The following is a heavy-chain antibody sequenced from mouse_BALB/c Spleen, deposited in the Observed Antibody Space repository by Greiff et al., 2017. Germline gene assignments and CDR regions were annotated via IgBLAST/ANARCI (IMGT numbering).Heavy chain of an antibody. CDR1: GFTFSNYW. CDR2: IRLKSNNYAT. CDR3: TRSGRVYYLDY. V-gene: IGHV6-6*02. Sequence: EVKVVESGGGLVQPGGSMKLSCVASGFTFSNYWMNWVRQSPEKGLEWVAEIRLKSNNYATHYAESVKGRFTISRDDSKSSVYLQMNNLRAEDTGIYYCTRSGRVYYLDYWGQGTTHTGAS. D-gene: IGHD3-1*01. J-gene: IGHJ2*01.